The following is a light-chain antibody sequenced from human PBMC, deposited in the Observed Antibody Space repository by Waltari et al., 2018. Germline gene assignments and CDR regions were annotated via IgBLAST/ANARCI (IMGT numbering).Light chain of an antibody. CDR1: RSDVGGYNF. J-gene: IGLJ2*01. CDR2: VVT. CDR3: SSYAGNYVA. V-gene: IGLV2-11*01. Sequence: QSALTQPRSVSGSPGQSVTISCTGTRSDVGGYNFVSWYQQHPGTAPKLIISVVTKRPAGVPDRFSGSKSGNTASLTISGLQAEDEADYYCSSYAGNYVAFGGGTKLTVL.